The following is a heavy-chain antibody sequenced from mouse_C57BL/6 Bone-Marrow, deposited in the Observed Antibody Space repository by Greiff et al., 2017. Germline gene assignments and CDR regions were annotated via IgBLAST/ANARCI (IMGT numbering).Heavy chain of an antibody. Sequence: QVQLKESGAELVKPGASVKLTCKASGYTFTEYTIHWVKQRSGQGLAWIGWFYPGSGSIKYNEKFKDKATLTANKSSSTVYMERSSLTSENSAVYVCAGRSRELRQRSENYFDYWGQGTALTVSS. CDR2: FYPGSGSI. CDR1: GYTFTEYT. CDR3: AGRSRELRQRSENYFDY. V-gene: IGHV1-62-2*01. D-gene: IGHD3-2*02. J-gene: IGHJ2*01.